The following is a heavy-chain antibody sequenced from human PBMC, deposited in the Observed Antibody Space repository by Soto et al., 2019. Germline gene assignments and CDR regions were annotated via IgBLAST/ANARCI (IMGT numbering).Heavy chain of an antibody. CDR1: GFTLSIYW. J-gene: IGHJ4*02. CDR2: IKQDGSEK. Sequence: EVQLVESGGGLVQPGGSLRLSCAASGFTLSIYWMGWVRQAPGKGLEWVANIKQDGSEKSYVDSVRGRFTISRDNAKKSVYLQINSLRAEDAAVYYCSRENYFDYWGQGTLVIVSS. CDR3: SRENYFDY. V-gene: IGHV3-7*05.